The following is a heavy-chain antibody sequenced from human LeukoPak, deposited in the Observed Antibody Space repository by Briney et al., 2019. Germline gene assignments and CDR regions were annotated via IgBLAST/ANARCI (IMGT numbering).Heavy chain of an antibody. J-gene: IGHJ6*03. CDR1: GGSFNGYY. CDR3: KVVTATHYYYCYMDV. D-gene: IGHD2-21*02. Sequence: SETLSLTCAVYGGSFNGYYWSWIRQPPGRGLEWIGEINHSGSTNYNPSLKSRVTISVDTSKNQFSLKLSSVTAADTAVYYCKVVTATHYYYCYMDVWGKGTTVTVSS. CDR2: INHSGST. V-gene: IGHV4-34*01.